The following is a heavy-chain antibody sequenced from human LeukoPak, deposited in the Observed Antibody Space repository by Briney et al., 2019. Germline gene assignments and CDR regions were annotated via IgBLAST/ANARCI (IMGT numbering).Heavy chain of an antibody. CDR1: GFTFDDYA. CDR2: ISWNSGSI. CDR3: AKDMAGSFEYFDY. Sequence: PGGSLRLSCAAPGFTFDDYAMHWVRQAPGKGLEWVSGISWNSGSIDYADSVKGRFTISRDNAKNSLYLQMNSLRAEDTALYYCAKDMAGSFEYFDYWGQGTLVTVSS. V-gene: IGHV3-9*01. J-gene: IGHJ4*02. D-gene: IGHD6-19*01.